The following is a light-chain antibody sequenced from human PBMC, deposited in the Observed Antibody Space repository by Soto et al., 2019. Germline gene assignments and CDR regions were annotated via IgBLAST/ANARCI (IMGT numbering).Light chain of an antibody. CDR2: DAS. CDR3: KQYNDWPPFS. Sequence: VVLTQSPATLSVSPGESATLSCRASQSISRNLAWYHQKPGQSPRLLIYDASIRATDIPARYTGSGSGTEFTVTIDSLQSGEFAAYYCKQYNDWPPFSFGPGTQVDI. V-gene: IGKV3-15*01. J-gene: IGKJ3*01. CDR1: QSISRN.